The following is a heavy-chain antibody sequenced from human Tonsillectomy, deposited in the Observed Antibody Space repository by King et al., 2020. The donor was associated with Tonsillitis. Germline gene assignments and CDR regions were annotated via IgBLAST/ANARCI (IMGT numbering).Heavy chain of an antibody. V-gene: IGHV5-51*01. CDR3: ARTSVTGFDY. J-gene: IGHJ4*02. CDR1: GYNFTNYW. CDR2: IYPGDSDT. Sequence: VQLVESGAEVKKPGESLKISCKGSGYNFTNYWIAWVRQMPGKGLDYMGIIYPGDSDTRYSPSFQGQVTISADKSIGTAYLQWSSLKASDTAMYYCARTSVTGFDYWGQGTLLIVSS. D-gene: IGHD3-9*01.